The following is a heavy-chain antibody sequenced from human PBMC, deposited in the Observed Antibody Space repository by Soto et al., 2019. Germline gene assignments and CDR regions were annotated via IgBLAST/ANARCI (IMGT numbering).Heavy chain of an antibody. J-gene: IGHJ6*03. Sequence: EVQLLESGGGLVQPGGSLRLSCAASGFTFSSYAMSWVRQAPGKGLEWVSAISGSGGSTYYADSVKGRFTISRDNSKNTLYLQMNSLRAEDTAVYYCAKDRPYYVPHYYYMDVWGKGTTVTVSS. CDR1: GFTFSSYA. V-gene: IGHV3-23*01. D-gene: IGHD3-22*01. CDR2: ISGSGGST. CDR3: AKDRPYYVPHYYYMDV.